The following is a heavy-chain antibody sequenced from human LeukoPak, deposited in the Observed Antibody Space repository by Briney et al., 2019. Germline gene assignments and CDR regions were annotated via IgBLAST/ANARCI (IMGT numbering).Heavy chain of an antibody. CDR2: INPNSGGT. CDR1: GYTFTGYY. V-gene: IGHV1-2*02. J-gene: IGHJ6*02. CDR3: ARGAIVVVPAAMNYYYGMDV. Sequence: ASVKVSCKAFGYTFTGYYMHWVRQAPGQGLEWMGWINPNSGGTNYAQKFQGRVTMTRDTSISTAYMVLSRLRSDDTAVYYCARGAIVVVPAAMNYYYGMDVWGQGTTVTVSS. D-gene: IGHD2-2*01.